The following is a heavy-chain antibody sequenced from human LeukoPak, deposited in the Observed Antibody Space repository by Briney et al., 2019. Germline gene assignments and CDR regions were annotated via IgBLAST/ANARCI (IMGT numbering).Heavy chain of an antibody. Sequence: GGSLRLSCAASGFTFSSYWMHWVRQAPGKGLVWVSRINSDGSTTNYADSVKGRFTISRDNAKNTLYLQMNSLRAGDTAVYYCARDGYNYGSLDYWGQGTLVTVSS. V-gene: IGHV3-74*01. CDR1: GFTFSSYW. D-gene: IGHD5-24*01. CDR3: ARDGYNYGSLDY. J-gene: IGHJ4*02. CDR2: INSDGSTT.